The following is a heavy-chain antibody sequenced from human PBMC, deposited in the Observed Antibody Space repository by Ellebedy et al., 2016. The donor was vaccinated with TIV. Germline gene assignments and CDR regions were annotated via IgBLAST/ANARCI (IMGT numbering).Heavy chain of an antibody. D-gene: IGHD3-10*01. V-gene: IGHV4-59*08. CDR1: GGSISSYY. CDR2: FNNSVNT. J-gene: IGHJ4*02. CDR3: ARFFESGSTVDY. Sequence: MPGGSLRLSCTVPGGSISSYYWSWIRKPPGKGLEWIGYFNNSVNTIYTPSLKSRVSMSVDSSKKQVSLKLRSVTAEDTAVYYCARFFESGSTVDYWGQGALVTVSS.